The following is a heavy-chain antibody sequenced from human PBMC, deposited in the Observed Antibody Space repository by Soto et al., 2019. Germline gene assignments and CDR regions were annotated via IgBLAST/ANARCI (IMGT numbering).Heavy chain of an antibody. J-gene: IGHJ4*02. Sequence: PGGSLRLSCAASGFTFSSYGMHWVRQAPGKGLEWVAVIWYDGSNKYYADSVKGRFTISRDNSKNTLYLQMNSLRAEDTAVYYCARDKLEHDFWSGYYMDDYWGQGTLVTVSS. CDR3: ARDKLEHDFWSGYYMDDY. V-gene: IGHV3-33*01. CDR1: GFTFSSYG. D-gene: IGHD3-3*01. CDR2: IWYDGSNK.